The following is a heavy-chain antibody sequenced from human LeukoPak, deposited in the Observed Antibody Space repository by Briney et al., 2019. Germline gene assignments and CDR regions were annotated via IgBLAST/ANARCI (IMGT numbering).Heavy chain of an antibody. V-gene: IGHV4-59*01. J-gene: IGHJ6*02. CDR3: ARDRTTKYYYYYGMDV. CDR1: GGSISSYY. CDR2: IYYSGST. D-gene: IGHD4-17*01. Sequence: SETLSLTCTVSGGSISSYYWSWIRQPPGKGLEWIGYIYYSGSTNYNPSLKSRVTISVDTSKNQFSLKLSSVTAADTAVYYCARDRTTKYYYYYGMDVWGQGTTVTVS.